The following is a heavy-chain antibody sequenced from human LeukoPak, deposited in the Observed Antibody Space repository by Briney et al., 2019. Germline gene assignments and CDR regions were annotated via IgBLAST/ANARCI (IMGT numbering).Heavy chain of an antibody. D-gene: IGHD1-1*01. Sequence: PGGSLRLSCAASGFTLGDYDMHWVRQATGKGLEWVSAIGTAGDTYYTGSVKGRFTISRENAKNSLYLQMNSLRAGDTAVYYCARVAKERVGGVYYFDYWGQGTLVTVSS. J-gene: IGHJ4*02. CDR2: IGTAGDT. CDR3: ARVAKERVGGVYYFDY. V-gene: IGHV3-13*01. CDR1: GFTLGDYD.